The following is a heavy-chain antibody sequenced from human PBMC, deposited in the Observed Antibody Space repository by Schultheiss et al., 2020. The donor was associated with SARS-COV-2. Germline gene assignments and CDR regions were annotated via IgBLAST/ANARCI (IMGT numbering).Heavy chain of an antibody. J-gene: IGHJ5*02. V-gene: IGHV4-30-2*01. D-gene: IGHD3-3*01. CDR3: ARFLSRITIFGVVIPGWFDP. CDR1: GGSISSGGYS. Sequence: SETLSLTCAVSGGSISSGGYSWSWIRQPPGKGLDWIGNIYHSGSTNYNPSLKSRVTMSLDTSKNQFSLKLSSVTAADTAVYYCARFLSRITIFGVVIPGWFDPWGQGTLVTVSS. CDR2: IYHSGST.